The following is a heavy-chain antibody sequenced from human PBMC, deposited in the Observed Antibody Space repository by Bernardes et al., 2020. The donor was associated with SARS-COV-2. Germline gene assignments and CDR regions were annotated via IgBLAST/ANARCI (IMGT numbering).Heavy chain of an antibody. CDR1: GYSFTNYW. V-gene: IGHV5-51*01. CDR2: IYPDDSHP. D-gene: IGHD2-15*01. J-gene: IGHJ4*02. Sequence: GESLKISCKGSGYSFTNYWIGWVRQMPGKGLEWMGIIYPDDSHPIYSPSFQGQVTILADKSISTAYLEWSSLKASDTALYFCAIREGGTYCRGGSCVAYWGQGTLVTVSS. CDR3: AIREGGTYCRGGSCVAY.